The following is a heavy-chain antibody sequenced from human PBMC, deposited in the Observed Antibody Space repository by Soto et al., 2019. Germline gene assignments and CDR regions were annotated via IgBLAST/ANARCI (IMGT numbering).Heavy chain of an antibody. D-gene: IGHD6-13*01. CDR3: ARLQAAAGDNDLTFDY. Sequence: PGESLKISCKGSGYTFTNYWIGWVRQMPGKGLEWMGVIYPGDSDTKYRPSFQGQVTISVDKSISTAYLQWSSLKASDTAMYYCARLQAAAGDNDLTFDYWGQGTLVTVSS. V-gene: IGHV5-51*01. CDR2: IYPGDSDT. J-gene: IGHJ4*02. CDR1: GYTFTNYW.